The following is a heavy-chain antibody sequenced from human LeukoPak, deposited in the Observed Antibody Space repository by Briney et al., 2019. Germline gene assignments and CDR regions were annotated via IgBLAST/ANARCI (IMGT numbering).Heavy chain of an antibody. J-gene: IGHJ4*02. D-gene: IGHD4-17*01. CDR1: GFTFSTYA. CDR3: ARDGYGDRSPFDY. Sequence: PGGSLRLSCAASGFTFSTYAMSWVRQAPGKGLEWVSAISGSGGTTYNADSVKGRFTISRDNSKNTLYLQMNSLRAEDTAVYYCARDGYGDRSPFDYWGQGTLVTVSS. CDR2: ISGSGGTT. V-gene: IGHV3-23*01.